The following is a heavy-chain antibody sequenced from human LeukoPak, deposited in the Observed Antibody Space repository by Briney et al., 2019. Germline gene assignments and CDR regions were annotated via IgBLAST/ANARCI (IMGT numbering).Heavy chain of an antibody. CDR1: GGSFSGYY. D-gene: IGHD6-13*01. CDR3: ARADKAAAGTCFDY. J-gene: IGHJ4*02. Sequence: SETLSLTCAVYGGSFSGYYWSWIRQPPGKGLEWIGEINHSRSTNYNPSLKSRVTISVDTSKNQFSLKLSSVTAADTAVYYCARADKAAAGTCFDYWGQGTLVTVSS. CDR2: INHSRST. V-gene: IGHV4-34*01.